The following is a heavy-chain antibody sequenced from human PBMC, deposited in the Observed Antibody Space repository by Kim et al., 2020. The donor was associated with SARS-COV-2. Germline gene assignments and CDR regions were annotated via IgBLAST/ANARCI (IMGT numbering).Heavy chain of an antibody. V-gene: IGHV3-48*03. CDR3: AREPGYSYANDAFDI. J-gene: IGHJ3*02. D-gene: IGHD5-18*01. Sequence: ESVKGRFTISRDKAKNSLYLQMNSLRAEDTAVYYCAREPGYSYANDAFDIWGQGTMVTVSS.